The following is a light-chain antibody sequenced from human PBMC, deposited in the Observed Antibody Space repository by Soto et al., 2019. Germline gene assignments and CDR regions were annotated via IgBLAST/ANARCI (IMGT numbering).Light chain of an antibody. CDR1: QRISSN. J-gene: IGKJ5*01. CDR2: GAS. V-gene: IGKV3-15*01. Sequence: ILLPHSLATLSVSPGERATHYCQASQRISSNIAWYQQKPGQAPRLLIYGASTRATGIPARFSGSGSGTDFTLTISSLEPEDSAVYYCQQRNIWPPVTFGQASRLEIK. CDR3: QQRNIWPPVT.